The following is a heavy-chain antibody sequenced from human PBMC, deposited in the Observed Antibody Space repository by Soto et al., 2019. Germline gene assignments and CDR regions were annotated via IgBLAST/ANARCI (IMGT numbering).Heavy chain of an antibody. V-gene: IGHV3-9*01. CDR1: GFTFVDYA. J-gene: IGHJ6*02. CDR2: INWNSVSI. Sequence: GGTLSLSCAASGFTFVDYAMHWVRQAQRKGLEWVSSINWNSVSIAYADSVKGRFSISTDNAKKSLYLQMNSLRPEVTALYYCAIQVVPSAKIYYAMDVWGQGTTVTVSS. D-gene: IGHD2-2*01. CDR3: AIQVVPSAKIYYAMDV.